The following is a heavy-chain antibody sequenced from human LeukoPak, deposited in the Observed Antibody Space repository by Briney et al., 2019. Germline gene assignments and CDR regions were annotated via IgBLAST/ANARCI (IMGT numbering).Heavy chain of an antibody. Sequence: SETLSLTCTVSGGSISSSSYYWGWIRQPPGKGLEWIGSIYYSGSTYYNPSLKRRVTISVDTSKNQFSLKLSSVTAADTAVYYCARHPQQWLDLGFDYWGQGTLVTVSS. CDR3: ARHPQQWLDLGFDY. D-gene: IGHD6-19*01. J-gene: IGHJ4*02. CDR2: IYYSGST. CDR1: GGSISSSSYY. V-gene: IGHV4-39*01.